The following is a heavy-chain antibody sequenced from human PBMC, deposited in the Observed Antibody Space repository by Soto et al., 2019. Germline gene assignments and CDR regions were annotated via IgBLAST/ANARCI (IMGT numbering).Heavy chain of an antibody. CDR1: GGSISSYY. V-gene: IGHV4-59*08. D-gene: IGHD3-10*01. Sequence: PSETLSLTCTVSGGSISSYYWSWIRQPPGKGLEWIGYIYFRGTTNYNPSLKSRVTMSADTSKNQFSLQLSSVTAADTAVYYCARHSYYYGSTYGCWLDPWGQGTLVTVSS. J-gene: IGHJ5*02. CDR2: IYFRGTT. CDR3: ARHSYYYGSTYGCWLDP.